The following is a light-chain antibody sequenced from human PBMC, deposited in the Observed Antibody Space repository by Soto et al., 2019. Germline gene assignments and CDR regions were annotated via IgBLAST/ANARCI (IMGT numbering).Light chain of an antibody. V-gene: IGKV1-8*01. CDR3: QQSYSSPPT. CDR1: QGISSY. CDR2: AAS. J-gene: IGKJ1*01. Sequence: AIRMTQSPSSFSASTGDRVTITCRASQGISSYLAWYQQKPGKAPKLLIYAASTLQSGVPSRFSGSRSGPDFTLTISSLQPEDFATYYCQQSYSSPPTFGQGTKVDI.